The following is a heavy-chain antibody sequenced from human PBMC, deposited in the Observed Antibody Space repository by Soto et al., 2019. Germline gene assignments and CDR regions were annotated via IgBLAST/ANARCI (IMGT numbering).Heavy chain of an antibody. J-gene: IGHJ4*02. V-gene: IGHV2-5*02. D-gene: IGHD3-3*01. CDR3: AHRVLRTVFGFVTTTAIYFDF. CDR1: GFSLTTSGVG. CDR2: IYWDDDK. Sequence: QITLNESGPTVVRLTETLTLTCRFSGFSLTTSGVGVGWIRQSPGKAPEWLALIYWDDDKRYSASLKSRLSIPKDTSKSQVVLTLSDLDPTYTATYYCAHRVLRTVFGFVTTTAIYFDFWCQGTPVAAAS.